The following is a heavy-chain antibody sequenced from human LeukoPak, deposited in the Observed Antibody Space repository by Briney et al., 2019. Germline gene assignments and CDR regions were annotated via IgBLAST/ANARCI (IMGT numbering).Heavy chain of an antibody. CDR2: VHHSGNN. CDR1: GVSITSGSYY. D-gene: IGHD6-25*01. J-gene: IGHJ4*02. Sequence: SETLSLTRAVSGVSITSGSYYWGWIRQPPGKGLEWIGSVHHSGNNHYNPSLKSRVTVSVDTSKNQFSLKVKSVSAADTAIFYCAKSRWIAAGPFDYWGQGSLVTVSS. V-gene: IGHV4-39*01. CDR3: AKSRWIAAGPFDY.